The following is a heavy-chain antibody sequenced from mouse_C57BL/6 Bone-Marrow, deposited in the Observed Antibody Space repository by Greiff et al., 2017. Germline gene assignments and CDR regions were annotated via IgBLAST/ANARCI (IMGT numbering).Heavy chain of an antibody. D-gene: IGHD1-1*01. V-gene: IGHV1-39*01. Sequence: EVQLQQSGPELVKPGASVKISCTASGYSFTDYNMNWVKQSNGKSLEWIGVINPNYGTTSYNQKFKGKATLTVDQSSSTAYMQLNSLTSEDSAVYYCARTYYYGSSWYFDVWGTGTTVTVSS. CDR3: ARTYYYGSSWYFDV. J-gene: IGHJ1*03. CDR1: GYSFTDYN. CDR2: INPNYGTT.